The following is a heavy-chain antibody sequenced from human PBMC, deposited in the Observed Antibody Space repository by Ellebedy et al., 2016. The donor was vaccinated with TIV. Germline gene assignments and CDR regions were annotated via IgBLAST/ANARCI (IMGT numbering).Heavy chain of an antibody. J-gene: IGHJ6*03. D-gene: IGHD4-17*01. CDR1: GGSFSGYY. Sequence: SETLSLTXAVYGGSFSGYYWSWIRQPPGKGLEWIGEINHSGSTNYNPSLKSRVTISVDTSKNQFSLKLSSVTAADTAVYYCARTVTNYYYYYYMDVWGKGTTVTVSS. CDR2: INHSGST. CDR3: ARTVTNYYYYYYMDV. V-gene: IGHV4-34*01.